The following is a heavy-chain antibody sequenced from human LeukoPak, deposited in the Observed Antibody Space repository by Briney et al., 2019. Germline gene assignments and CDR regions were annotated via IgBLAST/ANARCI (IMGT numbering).Heavy chain of an antibody. CDR3: ARGQIYDYWTPVSWKFDL. CDR1: GFSITSGYF. Sequence: SETLSLTCTVSGFSITSGYFWGWIRQPPGKGLEWIGNVYTTGAGSTYHNPSLKSRVTVSSDTSKNQVSFKLNSVTAADTAVYYCARGQIYDYWTPVSWKFDLWGRGTLVTVSS. D-gene: IGHD3-3*01. CDR2: VYTTGAGST. J-gene: IGHJ2*01. V-gene: IGHV4-38-2*02.